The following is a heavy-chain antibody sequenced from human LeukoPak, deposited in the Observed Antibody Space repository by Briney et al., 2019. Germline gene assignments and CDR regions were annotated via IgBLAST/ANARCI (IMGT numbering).Heavy chain of an antibody. CDR3: ARQYVVRGVPSSYQAMDV. J-gene: IGHJ6*02. CDR2: IYPGDSDT. D-gene: IGHD3-10*01. V-gene: IGHV5-51*01. CDR1: GYSFTSYW. Sequence: GVSLKISCKGSGYSFTSYWIGWVRQMPGKGLEWMGIIYPGDSDTRYSPSFQGQVTISADKSISTAYLQWSSLKASDTAMYYCARQYVVRGVPSSYQAMDVWGQGTTVTVSS.